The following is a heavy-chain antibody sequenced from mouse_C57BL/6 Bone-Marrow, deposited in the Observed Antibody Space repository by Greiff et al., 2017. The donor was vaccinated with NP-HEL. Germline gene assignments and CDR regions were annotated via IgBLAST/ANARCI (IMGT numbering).Heavy chain of an antibody. CDR3: ARGGDYDGTAWFAY. V-gene: IGHV1-26*01. CDR2: INPNNGGT. Sequence: VQLQQSGPELVKPGASVKISCKASGYTFTDYYMNWVKQSHGKSLEWIGDINPNNGGTSYNQKFKGKATLTVDKSSSTAYMELRSLTSEDSAVYYCARGGDYDGTAWFAYWGQGTLVTVSA. CDR1: GYTFTDYY. J-gene: IGHJ3*01. D-gene: IGHD2-4*01.